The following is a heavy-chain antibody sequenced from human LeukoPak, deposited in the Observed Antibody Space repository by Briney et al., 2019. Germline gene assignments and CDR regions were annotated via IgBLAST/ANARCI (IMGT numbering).Heavy chain of an antibody. D-gene: IGHD4-23*01. CDR3: ARGRWGEAFDI. V-gene: IGHV3-23*01. CDR2: ISGSGSST. CDR1: GFTFSTHA. Sequence: GGSLRLSCAASGFTFSTHAMSWVRQAPGKGLEWVSGISGSGSSTYYTDSVKGRFTISRDNAKNTLYLQMNSLGADDTAVYYCARGRWGEAFDIWGQGTMVTVSS. J-gene: IGHJ3*02.